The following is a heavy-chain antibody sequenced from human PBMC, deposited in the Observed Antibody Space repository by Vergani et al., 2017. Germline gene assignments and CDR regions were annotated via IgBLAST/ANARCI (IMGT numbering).Heavy chain of an antibody. Sequence: QVQLQESGPGLVKPSQTLSLTCTVSGGSISSGSYYWSWIRQPAGKGLEWIGRIYTSGSTNYNPSLKSRVTISVDTSNNQFSLKLSSVTAADTAVYYCAREPSDDSGYDYGPSYYYGMDVWGQGTTVTVSS. D-gene: IGHD5-12*01. CDR1: GGSISSGSYY. J-gene: IGHJ6*02. V-gene: IGHV4-61*02. CDR3: AREPSDDSGYDYGPSYYYGMDV. CDR2: IYTSGST.